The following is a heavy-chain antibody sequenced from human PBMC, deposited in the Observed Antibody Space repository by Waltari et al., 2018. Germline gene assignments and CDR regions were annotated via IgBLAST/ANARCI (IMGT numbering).Heavy chain of an antibody. CDR1: GGTFSSYA. J-gene: IGHJ6*03. D-gene: IGHD3-3*01. Sequence: QVQLVQSGAEVKKPGSSVKVSCKASGGTFSSYAISWVRQAPGQGLEWMGRIIPILGTANYAQKFQGRVTITADKATSTAYMELSSLRSEDTAVYYCAREGGGVVTSYYYYMDVWGKGTTVTISS. CDR3: AREGGGVVTSYYYYMDV. CDR2: IIPILGTA. V-gene: IGHV1-69*13.